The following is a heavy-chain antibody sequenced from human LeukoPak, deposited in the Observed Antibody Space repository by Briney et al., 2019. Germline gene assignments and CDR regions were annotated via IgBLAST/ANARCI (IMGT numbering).Heavy chain of an antibody. CDR2: IYYSGST. J-gene: IGHJ5*02. CDR3: ARAENNLAAARTGRFDP. CDR1: GGSIISYW. D-gene: IGHD6-13*01. Sequence: SETLSLTCAVSGGSIISYWWSWIRQPPGKGLEWIGYIYYSGSTNYNPSLKSRVTISVDTSKNQFYLKLSSVTAADTAVYYCARAENNLAAARTGRFDPWGQGTLVTVSS. V-gene: IGHV4-59*12.